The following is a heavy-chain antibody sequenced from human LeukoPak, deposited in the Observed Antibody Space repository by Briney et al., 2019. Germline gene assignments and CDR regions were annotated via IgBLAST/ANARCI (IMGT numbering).Heavy chain of an antibody. CDR3: ARSGYDFWSGDLD. Sequence: SETLSLTCTVSGGSISSGGYYWSWIRQHPGKGLEWIGYIYYSGSTYYNPSLKSRVTISVDTSKNQFSLKLSSVTAADTAVYYCARSGYDFWSGDLDWGQGTLVTVSS. V-gene: IGHV4-31*03. CDR2: IYYSGST. D-gene: IGHD3-3*01. CDR1: GGSISSGGYY. J-gene: IGHJ4*02.